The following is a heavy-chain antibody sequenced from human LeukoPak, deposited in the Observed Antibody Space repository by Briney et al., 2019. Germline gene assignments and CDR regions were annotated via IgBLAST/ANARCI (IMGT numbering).Heavy chain of an antibody. J-gene: IGHJ4*02. CDR1: GYTFTGYY. Sequence: ASVKVSCKASGYTFTGYYMHWVRQAPGQGLEWMGWINPNSGGTNYAQKFQGRVTMTRDTSISTAYMELSRLRSDDTAVYYCARDYDILTAYDYFDYWGQGTLVTVSS. V-gene: IGHV1-2*02. D-gene: IGHD3-9*01. CDR3: ARDYDILTAYDYFDY. CDR2: INPNSGGT.